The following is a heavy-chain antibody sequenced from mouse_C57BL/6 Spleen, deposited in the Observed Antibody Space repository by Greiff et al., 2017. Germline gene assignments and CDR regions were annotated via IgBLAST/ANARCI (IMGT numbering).Heavy chain of an antibody. CDR2: IDPEDGET. J-gene: IGHJ2*01. Sequence: EVQLQQSGAELVKPGASVKLSCTASGFNIKDYYMHWVKQRTEQGLEWIGRIDPEDGETKYAPKFQGKATITADPSSNTAYLQISSLTAEDTAVYYCARHRLNYGSSYNYFDYWGQGTTLTVSS. D-gene: IGHD1-1*01. CDR3: ARHRLNYGSSYNYFDY. CDR1: GFNIKDYY. V-gene: IGHV14-2*01.